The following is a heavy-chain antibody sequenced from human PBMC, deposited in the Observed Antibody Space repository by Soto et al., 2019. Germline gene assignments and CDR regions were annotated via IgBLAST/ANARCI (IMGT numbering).Heavy chain of an antibody. CDR2: ISYDGSNK. D-gene: IGHD3-22*01. CDR3: ARGSYYYDSADIYYYYDMDV. J-gene: IGHJ6*02. V-gene: IGHV3-30-3*01. Sequence: QVQLVESGGGVVQPGRSLRLSCAASGFTFSSYAMHWVRQAPGKGLEWVAVISYDGSNKYYADSVKGRFTISRDNSKNTLYLQMNSLRAEDTAVYYCARGSYYYDSADIYYYYDMDVWGQGNTVTVSS. CDR1: GFTFSSYA.